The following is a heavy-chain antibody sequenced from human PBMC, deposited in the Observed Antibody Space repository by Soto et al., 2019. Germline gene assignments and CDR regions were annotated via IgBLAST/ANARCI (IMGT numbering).Heavy chain of an antibody. CDR2: ISSTTNYI. CDR1: GFTFTRYS. Sequence: PGWSLRLSCAASGFTFTRYSMNWVRQAPGKGLEWVSSISSTTNYIYYGDSMKGRFTISRDNAKNSLYLEMNSLRAEDTAVYYCARESEDLTSNFDYWGQGTLVTASS. CDR3: ARESEDLTSNFDY. J-gene: IGHJ4*02. V-gene: IGHV3-21*06.